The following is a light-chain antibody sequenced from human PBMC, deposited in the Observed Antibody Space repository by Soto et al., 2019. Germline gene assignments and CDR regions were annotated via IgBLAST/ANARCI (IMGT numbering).Light chain of an antibody. CDR3: TSYTTSITYV. CDR1: SSDVGGYNF. J-gene: IGLJ1*01. V-gene: IGLV2-14*03. CDR2: DVS. Sequence: QSVLTQPASVSGSPGQSITISCTGTSSDVGGYNFVSWYQHHPGKAPKLIIYDVSNRPSGVSNRFSGSKSGNTASLTISGLQAEDEADYYCTSYTTSITYVFGPGTKVPV.